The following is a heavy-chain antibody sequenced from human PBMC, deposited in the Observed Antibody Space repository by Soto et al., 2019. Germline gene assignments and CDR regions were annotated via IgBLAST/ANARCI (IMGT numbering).Heavy chain of an antibody. CDR1: GGTFSSYT. V-gene: IGHV1-69*04. J-gene: IGHJ4*02. CDR3: ARDQDCSGGSCYSSFLDY. D-gene: IGHD2-15*01. CDR2: IIPILGIA. Sequence: SVQVSCKASGGTFSSYTISWVRQAPGQGLEWMGRIIPILGIANYAQKFQGRVTITADKSTSTAYMELSSLRSEDTAVYYCARDQDCSGGSCYSSFLDYWGQGTLVTVSS.